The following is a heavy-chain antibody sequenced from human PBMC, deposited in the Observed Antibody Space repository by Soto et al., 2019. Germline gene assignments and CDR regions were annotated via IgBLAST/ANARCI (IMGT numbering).Heavy chain of an antibody. J-gene: IGHJ4*02. Sequence: GGSLRLSCVGSGFRFSDYPLNWVRQAPGKGLEWVSSISSTTNYIYYGDSMKGRFTISRDNAKNSLYLEMNSLRAEDTAVYYCARESENLTSNFDYWGQGTLVTVSS. CDR2: ISSTTNYI. CDR3: ARESENLTSNFDY. V-gene: IGHV3-21*06. CDR1: GFRFSDYP.